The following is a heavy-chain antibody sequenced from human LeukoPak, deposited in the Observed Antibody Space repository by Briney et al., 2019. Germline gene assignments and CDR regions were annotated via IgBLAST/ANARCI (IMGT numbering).Heavy chain of an antibody. D-gene: IGHD1-26*01. CDR2: INSDGSST. J-gene: IGHJ4*02. V-gene: IGHV3-74*01. CDR3: ARSTPRELLYFDY. CDR1: GFTFSSYW. Sequence: GGSLRLSCAASGFTFSSYWMHWVRQAPGKVLVWVSRINSDGSSTSYADSVKGRFTISRDNAKNTLYLQMNSLRAEDTAVYYCARSTPRELLYFDYWGQGTLVTVSS.